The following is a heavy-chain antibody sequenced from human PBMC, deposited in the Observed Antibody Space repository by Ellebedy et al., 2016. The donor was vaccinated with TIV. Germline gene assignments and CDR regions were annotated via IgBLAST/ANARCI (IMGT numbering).Heavy chain of an antibody. D-gene: IGHD5-24*01. CDR1: GFTLASSA. CDR2: IWSDDSR. J-gene: IGHJ6*02. CDR3: AREEIYNKYYYFGMDV. Sequence: PGGSLRLSCTASGFTLASSAMHWVRQAPGKGLEWVAIIWSDDSRYYSDSVKGRFTISRDNSRDSVSLQMNSLRADDTAVYYCAREEIYNKYYYFGMDVWGQGTAVTVSS. V-gene: IGHV3-33*01.